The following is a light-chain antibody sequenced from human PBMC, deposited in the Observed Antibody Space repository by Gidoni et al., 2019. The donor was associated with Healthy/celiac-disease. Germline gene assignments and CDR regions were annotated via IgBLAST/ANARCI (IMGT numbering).Light chain of an antibody. CDR3: QQSYSTSYT. V-gene: IGKV1-39*01. Sequence: IKMTQPPSSLSASVGDRVPITRRASQIISSYLNWYQQKPGEAPKVLIYASASLQSGYPSRFGGGGSGTDFTLTISSLHPEVFATYYCQQSYSTSYTFGQGTKLEIK. J-gene: IGKJ2*01. CDR1: QIISSY. CDR2: ASA.